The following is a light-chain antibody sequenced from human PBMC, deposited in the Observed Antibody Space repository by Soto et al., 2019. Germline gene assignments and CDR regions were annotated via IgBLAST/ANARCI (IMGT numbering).Light chain of an antibody. Sequence: QSVLTQPPSASGTPGQKVTISCSGATSDIGSNTIHWYQQLPGMAPKLLIHSIDQRPSGVPDRFSGSKSGASASLAISGLRSEDEADYYCAAWDDSLSGHYVFGSGTQLTVL. J-gene: IGLJ7*01. CDR3: AAWDDSLSGHYV. CDR2: SID. V-gene: IGLV1-47*02. CDR1: TSDIGSNT.